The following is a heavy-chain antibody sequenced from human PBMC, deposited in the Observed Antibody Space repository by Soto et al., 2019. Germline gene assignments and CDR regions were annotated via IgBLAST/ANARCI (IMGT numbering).Heavy chain of an antibody. J-gene: IGHJ4*02. V-gene: IGHV3-23*01. CDR3: AKSAGPAVAGTLSYFDS. D-gene: IGHD6-19*01. Sequence: GSLRLSCAASGFTFRSSAMSWVLQAPWKGLEWVSVISGSAGTTDYADSVKGRFTVSRDNSNNTMYLQMVSLRAEDTAVYYCAKSAGPAVAGTLSYFDSWGLGTLVTVSS. CDR2: ISGSAGTT. CDR1: GFTFRSSA.